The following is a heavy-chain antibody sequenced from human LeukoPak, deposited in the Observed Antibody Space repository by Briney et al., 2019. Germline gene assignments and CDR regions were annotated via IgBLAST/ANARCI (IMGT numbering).Heavy chain of an antibody. D-gene: IGHD5-18*01. J-gene: IGHJ4*02. Sequence: GGSLRLSCAASGFTFSDYYMSWIRQAPGKGLEWVSYISSSGTTIYYADSVKGRFTISRDNAKNSVYLQMNSLRAEDTAVYYCARDCERGYSHGLCWGQGTLVTVSS. CDR3: ARDCERGYSHGLC. CDR2: ISSSGTTI. CDR1: GFTFSDYY. V-gene: IGHV3-11*04.